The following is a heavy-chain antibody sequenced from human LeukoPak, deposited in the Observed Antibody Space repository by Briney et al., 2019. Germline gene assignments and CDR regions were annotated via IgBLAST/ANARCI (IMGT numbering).Heavy chain of an antibody. Sequence: KPGGSLRLSCAASGFSFSDYYMSWIRQAPGKGLELVSYITKNGSPIYYADSVKGRFTISRDSAKNSLYLQMNSLRAEDTAVYYCARDPVAAAGSTYYHYYMDVWGKGTTVTVSS. V-gene: IGHV3-11*01. CDR1: GFSFSDYY. CDR3: ARDPVAAAGSTYYHYYMDV. CDR2: ITKNGSPI. J-gene: IGHJ6*03. D-gene: IGHD6-13*01.